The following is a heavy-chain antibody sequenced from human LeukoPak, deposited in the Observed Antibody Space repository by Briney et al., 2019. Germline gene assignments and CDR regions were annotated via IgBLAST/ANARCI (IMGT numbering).Heavy chain of an antibody. CDR1: GGSISSYY. CDR3: ARHGLDERGYSSYDLDY. CDR2: IYTSGST. D-gene: IGHD5-12*01. J-gene: IGHJ4*02. V-gene: IGHV4-4*09. Sequence: PSESLSLTCTVSGGSISSYYWSWIRQPPGKGLEWIGYIYTSGSTNYNPSLKSRVTISVDTSKNQFSLKLSSVTAADTAVYYCARHGLDERGYSSYDLDYWGQGTLVTVSS.